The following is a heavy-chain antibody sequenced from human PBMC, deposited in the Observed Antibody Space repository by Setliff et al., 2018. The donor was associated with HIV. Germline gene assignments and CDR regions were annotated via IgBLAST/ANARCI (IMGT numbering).Heavy chain of an antibody. CDR3: ARESYNYGYND. D-gene: IGHD5-18*01. V-gene: IGHV3-48*03. CDR1: GFTFSNYA. CDR2: ISYSGSAI. Sequence: PGGSLRLSCAASGFTFSNYAMSWVRQAPGKGLEWVAYISYSGSAIHYADSVKGRFTISRDNAKNSLYLQMNSLRAEDTAVYYCARESYNYGYNDWGQGTLVTVSS. J-gene: IGHJ4*02.